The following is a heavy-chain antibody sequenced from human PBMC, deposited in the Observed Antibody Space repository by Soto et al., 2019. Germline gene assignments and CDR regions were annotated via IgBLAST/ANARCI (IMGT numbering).Heavy chain of an antibody. J-gene: IGHJ3*02. V-gene: IGHV4-59*01. D-gene: IGHD1-26*01. CDR3: ARTNSGSYYDAFDI. CDR2: IYDSGST. Sequence: QVQLQESGPGLVKPSETLSLTCTVSGGSISSYYWSWIRQPPGKGLEWIGYIYDSGSTNYNPSLKSRDTISIDTSKNQFSLKLSSVTAADTAVYYCARTNSGSYYDAFDIWGQGTMVTVSS. CDR1: GGSISSYY.